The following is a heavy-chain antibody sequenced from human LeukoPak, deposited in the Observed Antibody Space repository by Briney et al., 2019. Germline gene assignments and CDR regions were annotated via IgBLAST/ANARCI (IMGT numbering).Heavy chain of an antibody. CDR2: INHSGST. Sequence: ETLSLTCAVYGGSFSGYYWSWIRQPPGKGLEWIGEINHSGSTNYNPSLKSRVTISVDTSKNQFSLKLSSVTAADTAVYYCASQWPYCSGGSCYAPTSDYWGQGTLVTVSS. CDR3: ASQWPYCSGGSCYAPTSDY. V-gene: IGHV4-34*01. J-gene: IGHJ4*02. D-gene: IGHD2-15*01. CDR1: GGSFSGYY.